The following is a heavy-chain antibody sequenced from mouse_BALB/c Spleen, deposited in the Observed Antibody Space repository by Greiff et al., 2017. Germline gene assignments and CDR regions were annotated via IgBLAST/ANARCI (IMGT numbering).Heavy chain of an antibody. CDR2: ILPGSGST. J-gene: IGHJ4*01. CDR1: GYTFSSYW. Sequence: QVQLQQSGAELMKPGASVKISCKATGYTFSSYWIEWVKQRPGHGLEWIGEILPGSGSTNYNEKFKGKATFTADTSSNTAYMQLSSLTSEDSAVYYCARYAYYGNYAMDYWGQGTSVTVSS. D-gene: IGHD2-10*01. V-gene: IGHV1-9*01. CDR3: ARYAYYGNYAMDY.